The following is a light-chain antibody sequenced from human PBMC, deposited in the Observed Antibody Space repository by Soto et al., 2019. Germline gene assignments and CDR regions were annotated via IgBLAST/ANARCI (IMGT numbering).Light chain of an antibody. V-gene: IGLV2-14*01. Sequence: QSALTQPASVSGSPGQSITISCTGTSSDVGGYNYVSWYQQHPGKAPKLMIFEVSNRPSGISNRFSGSKSGNTASLTISGLQAEDEADYYCSSHISGNTLGVFGGGTKLTV. CDR1: SSDVGGYNY. CDR3: SSHISGNTLGV. J-gene: IGLJ3*02. CDR2: EVS.